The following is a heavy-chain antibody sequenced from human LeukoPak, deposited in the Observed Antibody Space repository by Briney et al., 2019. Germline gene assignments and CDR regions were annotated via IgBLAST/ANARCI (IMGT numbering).Heavy chain of an antibody. V-gene: IGHV4-34*01. Sequence: PSETLSLTCAVYGGSFSGYYWSWIRQPPGKGLEWIGEINHSGSTNYNPSLKSRVTISVDTSKNQFSLKLSSVTAADRAVYYCARTKYSPPSWFDPWGQGTLVTVSS. CDR2: INHSGST. J-gene: IGHJ5*02. D-gene: IGHD6-6*01. CDR3: ARTKYSPPSWFDP. CDR1: GGSFSGYY.